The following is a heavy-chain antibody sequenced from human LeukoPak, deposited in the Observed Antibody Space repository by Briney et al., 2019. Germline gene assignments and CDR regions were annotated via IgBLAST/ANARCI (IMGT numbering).Heavy chain of an antibody. D-gene: IGHD3-16*02. Sequence: RASLKDSCRASGFTFTSYDINWVRQCTGQGLEWMGRINPNSGGTNYAQKFQGRVTMTRDTSISTAYMELSRLRSDDTAVYYCARDRGRLRLGELSLQAYWGQGTLVTVSS. V-gene: IGHV1-2*06. CDR2: INPNSGGT. J-gene: IGHJ4*02. CDR1: GFTFTSYD. CDR3: ARDRGRLRLGELSLQAY.